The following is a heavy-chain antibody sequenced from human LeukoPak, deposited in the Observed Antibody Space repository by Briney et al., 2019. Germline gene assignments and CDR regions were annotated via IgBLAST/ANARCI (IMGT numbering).Heavy chain of an antibody. V-gene: IGHV4-38-2*02. Sequence: SETLSLTCTVSGYSISSGYYWGWIRQPPGKGLEWIGSIYHSGSTYYNPSLKSRVTISVDTSKNQFSLKLSSVTAADTAVYYCASITGTTMVIDYWGQGTLVTVSS. D-gene: IGHD1-20*01. CDR1: GYSISSGYY. CDR2: IYHSGST. CDR3: ASITGTTMVIDY. J-gene: IGHJ4*02.